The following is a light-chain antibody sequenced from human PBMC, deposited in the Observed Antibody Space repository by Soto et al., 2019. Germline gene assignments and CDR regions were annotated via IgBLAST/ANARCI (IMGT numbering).Light chain of an antibody. V-gene: IGKV2-28*01. CDR1: QSLLHNNGYNY. J-gene: IGKJ2*01. CDR2: LGS. Sequence: DMVMTQSPLSLPVSPGEPASISCRSSQSLLHNNGYNYLDWYLQKPGQSPQLLIYLGSNRASGVPARFSGSGSGADFTLKISRVEAEDVGVYYCMQALQAPLYTFGQGTKLEIK. CDR3: MQALQAPLYT.